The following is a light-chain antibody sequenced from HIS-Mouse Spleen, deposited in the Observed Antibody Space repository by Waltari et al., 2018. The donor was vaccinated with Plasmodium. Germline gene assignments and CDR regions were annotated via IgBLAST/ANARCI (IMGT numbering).Light chain of an antibody. CDR2: AAS. V-gene: IGKV1-39*01. J-gene: IGKJ1*01. CDR1: QGISNY. Sequence: DIQMTQSPSSLSASVGDRVTITCRASQGISNYLNWYQQKPGTAPKLLIYAASSLQSGVPSRFSGSGSGTDFTLTISSQQPEDVATYYCQQNYNTWTFGQGTKVEIK. CDR3: QQNYNTWT.